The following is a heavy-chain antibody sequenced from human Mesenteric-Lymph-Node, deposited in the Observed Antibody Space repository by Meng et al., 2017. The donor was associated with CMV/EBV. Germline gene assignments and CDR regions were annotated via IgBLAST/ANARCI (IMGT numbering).Heavy chain of an antibody. CDR3: ATYCSSTSCHRGAFDI. D-gene: IGHD2-2*01. V-gene: IGHV4-61*01. CDR1: GGSISSSSYY. CDR2: IYYSGST. J-gene: IGHJ3*02. Sequence: SETLSLTCTVSGGSISSSSYYWSWIRQPPGKGLEWIGYIYYSGSTNYNPSLKSRVTISVDTSKNQFSLKLSSVTAADTAVYYCATYCSSTSCHRGAFDIWGQGTMVTVSS.